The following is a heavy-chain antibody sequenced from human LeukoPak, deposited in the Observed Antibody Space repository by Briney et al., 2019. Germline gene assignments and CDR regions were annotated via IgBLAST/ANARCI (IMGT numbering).Heavy chain of an antibody. D-gene: IGHD6-13*01. CDR2: ISSSGYSK. CDR1: GFTFSDYY. J-gene: IGHJ2*01. CDR3: ARVGPAGSGGGYWYFDL. Sequence: PGGSLRLSCAASGFTFSDYYMSWIRQAPGKGLEWVSYISSSGYSKYYADSVKGRFTISRDNAKNSLYLQMESLRARDTAVYDCARVGPAGSGGGYWYFDLWGRGTLVTVSS. V-gene: IGHV3-11*01.